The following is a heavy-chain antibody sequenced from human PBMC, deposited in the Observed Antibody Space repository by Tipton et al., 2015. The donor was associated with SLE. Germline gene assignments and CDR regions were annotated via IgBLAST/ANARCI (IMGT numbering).Heavy chain of an antibody. CDR3: ARGIIPAARYFQD. V-gene: IGHV4-61*02. J-gene: IGHJ1*01. D-gene: IGHD2-2*01. CDR2: IYSSGST. CDR1: GGSISSGSYY. Sequence: TLSLTCTVSGGSISSGSYYWSWIREPAGKGLEWIGRIYSSGSTNYNPSLKSRVTLSIDTSKNQFSLNLTSVTAADTAVYYCARGIIPAARYFQDWGQGTLVTVSS.